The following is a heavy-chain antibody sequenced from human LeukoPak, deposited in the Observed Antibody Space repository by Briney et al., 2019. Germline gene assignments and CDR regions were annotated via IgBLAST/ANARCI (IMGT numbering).Heavy chain of an antibody. V-gene: IGHV3-7*01. J-gene: IGHJ3*02. CDR3: AKVLVLWFGELFGHFGAFDI. CDR1: GFTFSSHW. Sequence: GGSLRLSCAASGFTFSSHWMSWVRQAPGKGLEWVANIKQDGSEKYYVDSVKGRFTISRDNAKNSLYLEMNSLRAEDTAVYYCAKVLVLWFGELFGHFGAFDIWGQGTMVTVSS. CDR2: IKQDGSEK. D-gene: IGHD3-10*01.